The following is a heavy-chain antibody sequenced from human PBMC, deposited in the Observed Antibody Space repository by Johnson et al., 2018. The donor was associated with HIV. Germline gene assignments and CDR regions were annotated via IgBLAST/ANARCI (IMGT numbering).Heavy chain of an antibody. CDR2: ISYAGSNQ. V-gene: IGHV3-30*18. D-gene: IGHD3-10*01. CDR1: GFTFSSYG. J-gene: IGHJ3*02. CDR3: AKDSDTYYYGSGDAFDI. Sequence: QVQLVESGGSVVQPGRSLRLSCAASGFTFSSYGMHWVRQAPGKGMAWVAVISYAGSNQCYADSEKGRCTMSRDNSKNSLYLQMNSLRPEDTALYFCAKDSDTYYYGSGDAFDIWGQGTMVTVSS.